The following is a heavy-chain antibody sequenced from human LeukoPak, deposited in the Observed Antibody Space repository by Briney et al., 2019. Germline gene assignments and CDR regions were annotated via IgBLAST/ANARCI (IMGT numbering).Heavy chain of an antibody. CDR1: GGSISSSRYY. Sequence: SETLSLTCTVSGGSISSSRYYWGWIRQPPGKGLEWIGSIYYSGSTYSNPSLKSRVTMSVDTSKNQFSLKLSSVTAADTAVYYCARLSPTSGGDYWGQGTLVTVSS. J-gene: IGHJ4*02. CDR2: IYYSGST. V-gene: IGHV4-39*01. D-gene: IGHD3-10*01. CDR3: ARLSPTSGGDY.